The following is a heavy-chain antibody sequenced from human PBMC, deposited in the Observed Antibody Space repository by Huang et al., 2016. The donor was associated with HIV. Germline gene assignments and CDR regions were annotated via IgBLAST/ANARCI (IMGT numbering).Heavy chain of an antibody. CDR2: IYYSGST. J-gene: IGHJ4*02. CDR3: ARQDTSGWYADPYYLDY. D-gene: IGHD6-19*01. CDR1: GGSISTSGYY. Sequence: QLQLQESGPGLVKPSETLSLTCTVSGGSISTSGYYWGWIRQPPGKGLEWIGIIYYSGSTSYNPSLKSRVTISVDTSKGQFSLKLSAVTAADTAVYYCARQDTSGWYADPYYLDYWGQGTLVTVSS. V-gene: IGHV4-39*01.